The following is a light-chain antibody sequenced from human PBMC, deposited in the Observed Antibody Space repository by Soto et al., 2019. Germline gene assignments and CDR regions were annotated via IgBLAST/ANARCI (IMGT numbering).Light chain of an antibody. V-gene: IGLV2-14*02. J-gene: IGLJ1*01. CDR2: DVS. CDR3: TSYTSKNTHV. Sequence: QSVLTHPDSVSRSPGQSITIACAGTSSDIGRYNMVSWYQQHPGKVPKLLIYDVSIRPSGVSDRFSGSRSGNTASLTISGLQPEDEADYYCTSYTSKNTHVFGSGTKVTVL. CDR1: SSDIGRYNM.